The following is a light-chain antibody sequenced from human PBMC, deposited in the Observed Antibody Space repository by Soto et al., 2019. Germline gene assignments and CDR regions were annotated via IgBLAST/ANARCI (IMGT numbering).Light chain of an antibody. CDR2: AAS. V-gene: IGKV1-27*01. CDR1: QGISNY. J-gene: IGKJ2*01. CDR3: QQYNRPPLT. Sequence: DIQMTQSPSSLSASVGDRVTITCRASQGISNYLAWYQQKPGKVPKLLIYAASTLQSGVASRFSSSGSGTNFTLTISIQQPEDVATYYCQQYNRPPLTFGQATNQEIK.